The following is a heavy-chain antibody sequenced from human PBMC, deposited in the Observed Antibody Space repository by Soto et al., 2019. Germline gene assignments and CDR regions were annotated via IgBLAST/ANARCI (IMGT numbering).Heavy chain of an antibody. CDR3: ATDRVTIFGVVILFCY. CDR1: GYTLTELS. J-gene: IGHJ4*02. V-gene: IGHV1-24*01. CDR2: FDPEDGET. D-gene: IGHD3-3*01. Sequence: VKVSCKVSGYTLTELSMHWVRQAPGKGLEWMGGFDPEDGETIYAQKFQGRVTMTEDTSTDTAYMELSSLRSEDTAVYYCATDRVTIFGVVILFCYWGQGTLVTVSS.